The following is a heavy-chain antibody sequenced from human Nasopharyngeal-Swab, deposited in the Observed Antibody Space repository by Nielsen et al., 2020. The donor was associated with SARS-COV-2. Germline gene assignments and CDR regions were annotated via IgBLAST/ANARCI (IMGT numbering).Heavy chain of an antibody. Sequence: GESLKISCAASGFTFSSYGMHWVRQAPGKGLEWVAVIWYDGSNKYYADSVKGRFTISRDNSKNTLYLQMNSLRAEDTAVHYCARDPHVDTAMDPGYYGMDVWGQGTTVTVSS. CDR3: ARDPHVDTAMDPGYYGMDV. CDR1: GFTFSSYG. CDR2: IWYDGSNK. V-gene: IGHV3-33*01. D-gene: IGHD5-18*01. J-gene: IGHJ6*02.